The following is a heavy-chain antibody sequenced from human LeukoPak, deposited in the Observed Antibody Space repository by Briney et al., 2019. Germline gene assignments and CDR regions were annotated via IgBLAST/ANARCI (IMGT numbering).Heavy chain of an antibody. J-gene: IGHJ6*03. V-gene: IGHV3-21*01. Sequence: GGSLRLSCAASGFTFSSYSMNWVRQAPGKGLEWVSSISSSSSYIYYADSVKGRFTISRDNAKNSLYLQMNSLRAEDTAVYYCASHLTYYDFWSGYYPTGMDVRGKGTTVTVSS. CDR2: ISSSSSYI. CDR3: ASHLTYYDFWSGYYPTGMDV. CDR1: GFTFSSYS. D-gene: IGHD3-3*01.